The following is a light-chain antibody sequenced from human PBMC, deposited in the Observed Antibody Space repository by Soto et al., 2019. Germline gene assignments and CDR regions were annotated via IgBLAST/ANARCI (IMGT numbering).Light chain of an antibody. CDR2: GAS. V-gene: IGKV3-20*01. J-gene: IGKJ1*01. Sequence: EIVLTQSPGTLSLSPGERATLSCRASQNVSSSYLTWYQQKPGQAPRLLMFGASSRATGTPDRFSGSGSGTDFTLSISRLEPEDFAVYYCQQFGNLSWTSGQGTKVEIK. CDR3: QQFGNLSWT. CDR1: QNVSSSY.